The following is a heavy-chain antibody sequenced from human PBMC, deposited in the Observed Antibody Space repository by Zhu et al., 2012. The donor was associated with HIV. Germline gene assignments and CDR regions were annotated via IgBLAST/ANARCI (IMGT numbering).Heavy chain of an antibody. V-gene: IGHV4-39*01. CDR3: AAVCLWFGXNRLTT. CDR1: GGSISSSNYY. D-gene: IGHD3-10*01. Sequence: QVQLQESGPGLVKPAETLSLTCTVSGGSISSSNYYWGWIRQPPGKGLEWIVSIYYSGNTHHNPSLKSRDTISVDTSKNQFSLKLSTVTATDTAVYYCAAVCLWFGXNRLTTWGQGTLVHRLL. J-gene: IGHJ4*02. CDR2: IYYSGNT.